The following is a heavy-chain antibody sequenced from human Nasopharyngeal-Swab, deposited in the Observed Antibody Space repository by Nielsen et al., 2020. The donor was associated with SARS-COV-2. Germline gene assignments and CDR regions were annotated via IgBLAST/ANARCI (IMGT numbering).Heavy chain of an antibody. V-gene: IGHV5-51*01. CDR3: ARYRDIVVVPAADYPEFDP. CDR2: IYPGDSDT. CDR1: GYSFTNYW. J-gene: IGHJ5*02. D-gene: IGHD2-2*01. Sequence: GGSLRLSCKGSGYSFTNYWIGWVRQMPGKGLEWMGIIYPGDSDTNYSPPFQGHVTISADKSISTAYLQWSSLKASDTAMYYCARYRDIVVVPAADYPEFDPWGQGTLVTVSS.